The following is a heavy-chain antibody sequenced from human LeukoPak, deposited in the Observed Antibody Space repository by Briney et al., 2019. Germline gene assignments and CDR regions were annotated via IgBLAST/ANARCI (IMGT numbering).Heavy chain of an antibody. D-gene: IGHD5-12*01. CDR2: IRYDGSNK. Sequence: GGSLRLSCAASGFTFSSFGIHWVRQAPGKGLEWVAFIRYDGSNKYYADSVKGRFTISRDNSKNTLYLQMNSLRAEDTAVYYCAKDRNAYIGYHFYPPDYWGQGTLVTVSS. J-gene: IGHJ4*02. CDR1: GFTFSSFG. CDR3: AKDRNAYIGYHFYPPDY. V-gene: IGHV3-30*02.